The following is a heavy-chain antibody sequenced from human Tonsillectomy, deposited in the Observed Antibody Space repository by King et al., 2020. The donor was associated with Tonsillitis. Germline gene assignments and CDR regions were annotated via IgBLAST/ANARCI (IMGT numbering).Heavy chain of an antibody. J-gene: IGHJ4*02. CDR2: IRYDGTNK. CDR3: AKVSEYYYESSPIDC. D-gene: IGHD3-22*01. V-gene: IGHV3-30*02. CDR1: GFTFRSYG. Sequence: VQLVESGGGVVQPGGSLRLSCAASGFTFRSYGMHWVRQAPGKGLEWVAFIRYDGTNKYYADSVKGRFTISRDNSKNTLYLQMNSLRAEDTAVYYCAKVSEYYYESSPIDCWGQRTLVTGSS.